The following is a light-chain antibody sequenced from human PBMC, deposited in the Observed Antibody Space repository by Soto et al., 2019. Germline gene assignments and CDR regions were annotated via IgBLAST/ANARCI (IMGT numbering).Light chain of an antibody. V-gene: IGKV1-5*03. CDR3: QQYTSYYS. Sequence: DIQMTQSPSTLSASVGERVTITCRASQSISNWLAWYQQKPGQAPKLLIYKASTLQSGVPSRFSGSGSGADFTLTISSLQPDDFGTYYCQQYTSYYSFGQGTKVDIK. CDR2: KAS. CDR1: QSISNW. J-gene: IGKJ2*03.